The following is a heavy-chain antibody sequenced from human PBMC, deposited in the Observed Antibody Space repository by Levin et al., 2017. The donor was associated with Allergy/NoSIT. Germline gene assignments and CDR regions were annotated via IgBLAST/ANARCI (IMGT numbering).Heavy chain of an antibody. J-gene: IGHJ5*02. Sequence: AASVKVSCKASGYTFTSYGISWVRQAPGQGLEWMGWISAYNGNTNYAQKLQGRVTMTTDTSTSTAYMELRSLRSDDTAVYYCARDPRGGRCIAAAGNSRVAVAGCDWFDPWGQGTLVTVSS. CDR1: GYTFTSYG. CDR3: ARDPRGGRCIAAAGNSRVAVAGCDWFDP. D-gene: IGHD6-13*01. CDR2: ISAYNGNT. V-gene: IGHV1-18*01.